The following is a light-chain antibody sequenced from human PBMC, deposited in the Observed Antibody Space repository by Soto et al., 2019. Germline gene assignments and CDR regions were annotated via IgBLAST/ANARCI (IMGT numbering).Light chain of an antibody. CDR2: GAS. V-gene: IGKV3-20*01. CDR3: QQFGSSPGFT. J-gene: IGKJ3*01. CDR1: QSINSRY. Sequence: EIVLTQSPGTLSLSPGERATLSCRASQSINSRYLAWYQQKPGQAPRLLIYGASSRATGIPDRFSGSGSGTDFTLTISRLEPEDFVVYYCQQFGSSPGFTFGPGTIVDIK.